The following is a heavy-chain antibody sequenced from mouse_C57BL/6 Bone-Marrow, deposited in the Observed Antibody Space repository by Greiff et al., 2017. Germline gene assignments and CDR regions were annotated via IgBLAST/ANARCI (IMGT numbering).Heavy chain of an antibody. D-gene: IGHD2-2*01. Sequence: EVKVEESGPGLVKPSQSLSLTCSVTGYSITSGYYWNWIRQFPGNKLEWMGYISYDGSNNYNPSLKNRISITRDTSKNQFFLKLNSVTTEDTATYYCARELVTTGAYWGQGTLVTVSA. CDR2: ISYDGSN. CDR3: ARELVTTGAY. CDR1: GYSITSGYY. V-gene: IGHV3-6*01. J-gene: IGHJ3*01.